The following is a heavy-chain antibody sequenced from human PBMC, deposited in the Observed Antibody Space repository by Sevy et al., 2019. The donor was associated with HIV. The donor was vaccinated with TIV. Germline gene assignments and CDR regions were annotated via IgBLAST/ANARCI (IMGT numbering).Heavy chain of an antibody. CDR2: FDPEDGEI. V-gene: IGHV1-24*01. CDR1: GYIFTELS. CDR3: ATDSVLLKRRYFDGSGYYLHY. D-gene: IGHD3-22*01. Sequence: ASVKVSCKVSGYIFTELSMHWVRQAPGKGLEWMGGFDPEDGEIIYAQKFQGRVNMTEDTSTDTAYMDLSSLRSEDTAVYYCATDSVLLKRRYFDGSGYYLHYWGQGTLVTVSS. J-gene: IGHJ4*02.